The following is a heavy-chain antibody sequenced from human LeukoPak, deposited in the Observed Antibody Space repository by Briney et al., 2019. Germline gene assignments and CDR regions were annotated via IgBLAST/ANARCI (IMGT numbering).Heavy chain of an antibody. Sequence: SETLSLTCAVYGGSFSGYYWGWIRQPPGKGLEWIGSIYYSGSTYYNPSLKSRVTISVDTSKNQFSLKLSSVTAADTAVYYCARQKAPHYYDSSGYSPGDYDYWGQGTLVTVSS. J-gene: IGHJ4*02. D-gene: IGHD3-22*01. CDR1: GGSFSGYY. CDR3: ARQKAPHYYDSSGYSPGDYDY. CDR2: IYYSGST. V-gene: IGHV4-39*01.